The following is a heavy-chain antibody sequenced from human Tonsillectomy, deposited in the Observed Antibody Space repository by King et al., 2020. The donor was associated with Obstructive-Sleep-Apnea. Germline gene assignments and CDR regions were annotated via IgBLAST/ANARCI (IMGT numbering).Heavy chain of an antibody. CDR2: IFYNGST. Sequence: QVQLQESGPGLVKPSQTLSLTCTVSGGSISSSDFYWSRIRQPPGKGLEWVGCIFYNGSTSYNPSLKRQVAISVGTSKKEFSLKLRSATAADTAVYYCARGSDELWGRGTLVTVSS. CDR1: GGSISSSDFY. CDR3: ARGSDEL. V-gene: IGHV4-30-4*01. J-gene: IGHJ2*01.